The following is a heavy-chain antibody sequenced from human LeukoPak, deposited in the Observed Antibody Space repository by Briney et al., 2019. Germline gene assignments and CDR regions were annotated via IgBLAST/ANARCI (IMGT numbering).Heavy chain of an antibody. CDR1: GFSVRTTY. CDR2: LYTGGGT. CDR3: AKGPLGSGWYLGAFDI. D-gene: IGHD6-19*01. J-gene: IGHJ3*02. Sequence: GGSLRLSCAVSGFSVRTTYMSWVRQSPGKGLEWVSVLYTGGGTDHADSVKGRFTISRDNSKNTLYLQMNSLRAEDTAVYYCAKGPLGSGWYLGAFDIWGQGTMVTVSS. V-gene: IGHV3-53*05.